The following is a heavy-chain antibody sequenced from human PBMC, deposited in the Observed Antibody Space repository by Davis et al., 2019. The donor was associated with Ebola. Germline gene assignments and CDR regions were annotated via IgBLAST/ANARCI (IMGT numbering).Heavy chain of an antibody. CDR1: GYSISSGYY. Sequence: PSETLSLTCAVSGYSISSGYYWGWIRQPPGKGLEWIGSIYHSGSTYYNPSLKSRVTISVDTSKNQFSLKLSSVTAADTAVYYCARDLSEYSSSPFDPWGQGTLVTVSS. V-gene: IGHV4-38-2*02. CDR2: IYHSGST. J-gene: IGHJ5*02. CDR3: ARDLSEYSSSPFDP. D-gene: IGHD6-6*01.